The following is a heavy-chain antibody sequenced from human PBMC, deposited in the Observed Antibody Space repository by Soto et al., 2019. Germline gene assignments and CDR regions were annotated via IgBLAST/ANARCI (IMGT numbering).Heavy chain of an antibody. Sequence: ASVKVSCKASGYTFASYAMHWVRQAPGQRLEWMGWINAGNGNTKYSQKFQGRVTITRDTSASTAYMELSSLRSEDTAVYYCAREYYDILTGYYYYYMDVWGKGTTVTVSS. CDR2: INAGNGNT. D-gene: IGHD3-9*01. V-gene: IGHV1-3*01. CDR3: AREYYDILTGYYYYYMDV. J-gene: IGHJ6*03. CDR1: GYTFASYA.